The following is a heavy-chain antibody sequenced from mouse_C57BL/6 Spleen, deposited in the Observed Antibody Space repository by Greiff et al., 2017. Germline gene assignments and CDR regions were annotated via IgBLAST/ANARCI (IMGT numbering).Heavy chain of an antibody. V-gene: IGHV1-9*01. J-gene: IGHJ4*01. CDR1: GYTFTGYW. Sequence: VLLLESGAELMKPGASVKLSCKATGYTFTGYWIEWVKQRPGHGLEWIGEILPGSGSTNYNEKFKGKATFTADTSSNPAYMQLSSLTTEESAIYYCARALVYYDGSGPSRAMDYWGQGTSVTVSA. CDR2: ILPGSGST. D-gene: IGHD1-1*01. CDR3: ARALVYYDGSGPSRAMDY.